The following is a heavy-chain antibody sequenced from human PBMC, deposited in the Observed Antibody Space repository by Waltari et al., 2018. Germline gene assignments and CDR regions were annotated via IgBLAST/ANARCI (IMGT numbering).Heavy chain of an antibody. D-gene: IGHD2-15*01. J-gene: IGHJ4*02. V-gene: IGHV4-4*02. CDR3: ARDRGRGLYLDS. Sequence: QLQESGPGLVNPSGTLSLTCVVSGDSMASTDWLSWVRQSPKKGLEWIGQVHRSGRTNYNPAFASRVIVSGDTSINHFSLKLLSATAADTAVYYCARDRGRGLYLDSWGQGTLVTVSP. CDR1: GDSMASTDW. CDR2: VHRSGRT.